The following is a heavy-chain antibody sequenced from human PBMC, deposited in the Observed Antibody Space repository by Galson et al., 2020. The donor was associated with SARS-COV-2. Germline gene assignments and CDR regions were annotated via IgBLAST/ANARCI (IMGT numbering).Heavy chain of an antibody. D-gene: IGHD6-13*01. CDR3: ARELPAAGHFQV. Sequence: ASVKVSCKASGYTISRLSLSWLRQVPGQGLEWMGWINTDTGNPTYAQDFTGRFVFSLETAGSTAFLHIIRLRTEDSGVYYCARELPAAGHFQVWGQGTLVTVSS. CDR1: GYTISRLS. J-gene: IGHJ1*01. V-gene: IGHV7-4-1*02. CDR2: INTDTGNP.